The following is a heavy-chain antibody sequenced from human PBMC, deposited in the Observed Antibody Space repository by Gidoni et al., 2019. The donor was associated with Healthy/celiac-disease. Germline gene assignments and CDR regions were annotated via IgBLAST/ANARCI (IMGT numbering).Heavy chain of an antibody. D-gene: IGHD5-18*01. V-gene: IGHV4-34*01. CDR1: GGSFSGYY. Sequence: QVQLQQWGAGLLKPSETLSLTCAVYGGSFSGYYWSWIRQPPGKGLEWIGEINHSGSTNYNPSLKSRVTISVDTSKNQFSLKLSSVTAADTAVYYCARGRRRGYSYLGGMDVWGQGTTVTVSS. CDR3: ARGRRRGYSYLGGMDV. J-gene: IGHJ6*02. CDR2: INHSGST.